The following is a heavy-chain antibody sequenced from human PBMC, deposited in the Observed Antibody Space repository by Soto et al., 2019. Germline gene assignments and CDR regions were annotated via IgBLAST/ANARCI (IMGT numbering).Heavy chain of an antibody. CDR1: GDTFSTDA. CDR2: IIPITETP. CDR3: ASSRNAWFADS. Sequence: QVQLVQSGSEVKKPGSSVKVSCKASGDTFSTDAISWVRQAPGEGLEWMGGIIPITETPNYLQRFQGRVTITADESTRTAYMELASLRSEDTARYFCASSRNAWFADSWGQGTLVTVSS. J-gene: IGHJ4*02. V-gene: IGHV1-69*12. D-gene: IGHD3-10*01.